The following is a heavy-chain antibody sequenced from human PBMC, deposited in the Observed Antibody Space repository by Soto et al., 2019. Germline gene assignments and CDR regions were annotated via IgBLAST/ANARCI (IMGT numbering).Heavy chain of an antibody. V-gene: IGHV3-23*01. Sequence: GGSLRLSCAASGVTFSSYAMSWVRQAPGKGLEWVSAISGSGGSTYYADSVKGRFTISRDNSKNTLYLQMNSLRAEDTAVYYCAKYDSSGYYQIGFDYWGQGTLVTVSS. D-gene: IGHD3-22*01. CDR3: AKYDSSGYYQIGFDY. J-gene: IGHJ4*02. CDR2: ISGSGGST. CDR1: GVTFSSYA.